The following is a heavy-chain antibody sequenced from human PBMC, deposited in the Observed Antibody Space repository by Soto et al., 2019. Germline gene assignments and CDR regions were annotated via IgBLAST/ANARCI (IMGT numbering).Heavy chain of an antibody. J-gene: IGHJ5*02. V-gene: IGHV1-69*06. CDR3: ARRGRESANWFDP. Sequence: QVQLVQSGAEVKTPGSSVKVSCKASGGTFNSYSIDWLRQAPGQGLEWMGGIIPMSGRPNYAQRFQGRVTCSADKSKNTAYMEVNSLTKEDTAVYYCARRGRESANWFDPWGQGTLVTVSS. CDR1: GGTFNSYS. CDR2: IIPMSGRP.